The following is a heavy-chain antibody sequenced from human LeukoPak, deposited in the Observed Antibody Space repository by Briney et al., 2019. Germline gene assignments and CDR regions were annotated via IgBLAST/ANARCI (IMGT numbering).Heavy chain of an antibody. J-gene: IGHJ5*02. V-gene: IGHV4-38-2*02. CDR1: GYSISSGYY. CDR2: IYYSGST. D-gene: IGHD1-1*01. Sequence: PSETLSLTCTVSGYSISSGYYWGWIRQPPGKGLEWIGSIYYSGSTYYNPSLKSRVTISVDTSKNQFSLKLSSVTAADTAVYYCARARELERRKDWFDPWGQGTLVTVSS. CDR3: ARARELERRKDWFDP.